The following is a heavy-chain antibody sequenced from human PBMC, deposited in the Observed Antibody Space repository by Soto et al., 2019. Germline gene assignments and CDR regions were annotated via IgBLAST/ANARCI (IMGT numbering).Heavy chain of an antibody. CDR2: IKQDGSEK. Sequence: EVQLVESGGGLVQPGGSLRLSCAASGFTFSSYWMTWVRQAPGKGLEWVANIKQDGSEKYYVDSVKGRFTISKDNAKNSLYLQMNSLRAEDTAVYYCARDPGYCSGGRCHGGRVNYFHYWGQGTLVTVSS. V-gene: IGHV3-7*01. CDR3: ARDPGYCSGGRCHGGRVNYFHY. CDR1: GFTFSSYW. D-gene: IGHD2-15*01. J-gene: IGHJ4*02.